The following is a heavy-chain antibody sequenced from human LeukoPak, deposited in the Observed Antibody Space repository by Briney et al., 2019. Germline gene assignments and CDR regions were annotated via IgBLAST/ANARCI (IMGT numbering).Heavy chain of an antibody. CDR2: INHSGST. CDR1: GASISSYY. V-gene: IGHV4-34*01. Sequence: SESLSLTCTVSGASISSYYWTWIRQPPGKGLEWIGEINHSGSTNYNPSLKSRVTISVDTSKNQFSLKLSSVTAADTAVYYCARDRSSWGYYFDYWGQGTLVTVSS. CDR3: ARDRSSWGYYFDY. J-gene: IGHJ4*02. D-gene: IGHD2-2*01.